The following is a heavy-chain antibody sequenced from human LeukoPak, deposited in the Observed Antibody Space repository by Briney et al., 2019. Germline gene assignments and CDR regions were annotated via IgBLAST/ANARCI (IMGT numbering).Heavy chain of an antibody. CDR3: ARGFSSSNPYFYYWSGMDV. D-gene: IGHD6-6*01. CDR1: GGSFSGYY. CDR2: VNHSGST. J-gene: IGHJ6*02. Sequence: SETLSLTCSVYGGSFSGYYWGWIRQPPGKGLEWIGDVNHSGSTNFKPTLKSRVTISLDTSNHQFSLNLTSVTAADTAVYYCARGFSSSNPYFYYWSGMDVWGQGTSVRVSS. V-gene: IGHV4-34*01.